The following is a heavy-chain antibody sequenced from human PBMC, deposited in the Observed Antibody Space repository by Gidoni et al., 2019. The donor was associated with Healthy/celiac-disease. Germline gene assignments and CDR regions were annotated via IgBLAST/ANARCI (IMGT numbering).Heavy chain of an antibody. D-gene: IGHD1-26*01. J-gene: IGHJ4*02. CDR1: GFTFSSSG. CDR2: ISYDGSKK. Sequence: QVQLVESGGGLVQPARSLRLSCAASGFTFSSSGMHWVRQAPGKGLEWVAVISYDGSKKYYADSVKGRFTISRDNSKNTLYLQMNSLRAEDTAVYYCAKRGVGFEGGSYRGDYWGQGTLVTVSS. V-gene: IGHV3-30*18. CDR3: AKRGVGFEGGSYRGDY.